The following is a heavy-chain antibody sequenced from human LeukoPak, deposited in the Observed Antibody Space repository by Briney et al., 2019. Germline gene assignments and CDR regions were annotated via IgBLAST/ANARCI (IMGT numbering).Heavy chain of an antibody. CDR2: FDPGNGET. CDR1: GYSLTELS. V-gene: IGHV1-24*01. Sequence: GASVKVSCKVSGYSLTELSMHWVRQAPGKGLEWMGGFDPGNGETIFTKNFQGRVTMTDDTSTDTAYMELSSLRSEDTAVYYCAKDPGGSYGGDWFDPWGQGTLVTVSS. D-gene: IGHD1-26*01. J-gene: IGHJ5*02. CDR3: AKDPGGSYGGDWFDP.